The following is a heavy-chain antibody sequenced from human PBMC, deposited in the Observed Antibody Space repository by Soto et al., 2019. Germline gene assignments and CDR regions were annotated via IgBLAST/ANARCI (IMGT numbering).Heavy chain of an antibody. J-gene: IGHJ6*02. CDR3: ARDHGEGFGEHHHYGMDV. Sequence: ASVKVSCKASGYTFTGYYMHWVRQAPGQGLEWMGWINPNSGGTNYAQKFQGRVTMTRDTSISTAYMELSRLRSDDTAVYYCARDHGEGFGEHHHYGMDVWGQGTTVTVSS. D-gene: IGHD3-10*01. CDR1: GYTFTGYY. V-gene: IGHV1-2*02. CDR2: INPNSGGT.